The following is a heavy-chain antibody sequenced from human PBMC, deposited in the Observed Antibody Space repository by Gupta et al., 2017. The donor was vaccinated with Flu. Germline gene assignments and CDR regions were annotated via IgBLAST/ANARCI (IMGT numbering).Heavy chain of an antibody. Sequence: EVQLVESGGGLVQPGGSLRLSCAASGFTFSSYSMNWVRQAPGKGLEWVSYISSSSSTIYYADSVKGRFTISRDNAKNSLYLQMNSLRDEDTAVYYCARDRHIAAAALNWFDPWGQGTLVTVSS. V-gene: IGHV3-48*02. CDR2: ISSSSSTI. J-gene: IGHJ5*02. D-gene: IGHD6-13*01. CDR3: ARDRHIAAAALNWFDP. CDR1: GFTFSSYS.